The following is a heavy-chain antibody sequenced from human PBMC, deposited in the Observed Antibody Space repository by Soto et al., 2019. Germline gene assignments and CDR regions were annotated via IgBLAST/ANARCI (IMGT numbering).Heavy chain of an antibody. CDR3: ARVAAGGWYRAGDFDY. D-gene: IGHD6-19*01. V-gene: IGHV3-74*01. CDR1: GFTFSSYW. Sequence: GGSLRLSCAASGFTFSSYWMHWVRQAPGKGLVWVSRINSDGSSTSYADSVKGRFTISRDNAKNTLYLQMNSLRAEDTAVYYCARVAAGGWYRAGDFDYWGQGTLVTVSS. J-gene: IGHJ4*02. CDR2: INSDGSST.